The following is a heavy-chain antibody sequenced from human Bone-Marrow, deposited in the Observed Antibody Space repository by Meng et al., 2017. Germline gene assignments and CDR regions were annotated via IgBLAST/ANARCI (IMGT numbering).Heavy chain of an antibody. V-gene: IGHV4-38-2*01. D-gene: IGHD3-10*01. CDR3: ARGRGVRGPGRWFDP. J-gene: IGHJ5*02. CDR2: IYQSGST. Sequence: SETLSLTCAVSGYSITGSYNWGWIRQSPGKGLEWIGSIYQSGSTYYNPSLKSRVTMSADTSKNQFSLKLTSVTAADTAVYYCARGRGVRGPGRWFDPWGQGTLVTVSS. CDR1: GYSITGSYN.